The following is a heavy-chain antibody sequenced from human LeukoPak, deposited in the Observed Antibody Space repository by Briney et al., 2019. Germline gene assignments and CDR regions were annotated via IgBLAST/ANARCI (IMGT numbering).Heavy chain of an antibody. J-gene: IGHJ4*02. Sequence: GGAVKVSCKGSGYTFTNYESNGVGQAAGQGGEGMGYKNPKSGNSAYAQKFPGRVTITTDASISTAYMELSGLRSEDTALYYCTREGLDYWGQGTLVTVSS. CDR2: KNPKSGNS. CDR3: TREGLDY. CDR1: GYTFTNYE. V-gene: IGHV1-8*01.